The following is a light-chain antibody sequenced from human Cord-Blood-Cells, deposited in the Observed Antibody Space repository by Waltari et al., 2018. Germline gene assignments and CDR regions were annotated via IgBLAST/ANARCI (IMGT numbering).Light chain of an antibody. CDR2: KAS. Sequence: DIKMTQSPSPLSASVGARVTITCRASQSISSWLAWYQQKPGKAPKLLIYKASSLESGVPSRFSGSGSGTEFTLTISSLQPDDFATYYCQQYNWTFGQGTKVEIK. CDR1: QSISSW. CDR3: QQYNWT. J-gene: IGKJ1*01. V-gene: IGKV1-5*03.